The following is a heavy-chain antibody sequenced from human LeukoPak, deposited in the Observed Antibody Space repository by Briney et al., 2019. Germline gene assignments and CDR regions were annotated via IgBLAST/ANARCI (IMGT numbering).Heavy chain of an antibody. CDR1: GFTFRSYA. D-gene: IGHD2-15*01. CDR3: ASDRAYCSGGSCYSGLDY. Sequence: GGSLRLSCAASGFTFRSYAMHWVRQAPGKGLEWVAVIPYDGSNKYYADSVKDRSTISRDNSKNTLSLQMNSLRADDTAVYYCASDRAYCSGGSCYSGLDYWGQGTLVTVSS. CDR2: IPYDGSNK. V-gene: IGHV3-30-3*01. J-gene: IGHJ4*02.